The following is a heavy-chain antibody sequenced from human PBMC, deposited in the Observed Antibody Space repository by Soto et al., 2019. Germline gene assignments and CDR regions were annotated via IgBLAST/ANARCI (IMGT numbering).Heavy chain of an antibody. V-gene: IGHV3-48*02. CDR3: ARLPKGSVVTG. D-gene: IGHD2-21*02. CDR1: GFSFRDHS. Sequence: VGSLRLSCVGSGFSFRDHSMNWVRQPPGKGLQWISYISSSSENIYYADSVKGRFTVSRDNAKNTLFLQMNSLRDDDSAIYYCARLPKGSVVTGWGQGSLVTVSS. CDR2: ISSSSENI. J-gene: IGHJ4*01.